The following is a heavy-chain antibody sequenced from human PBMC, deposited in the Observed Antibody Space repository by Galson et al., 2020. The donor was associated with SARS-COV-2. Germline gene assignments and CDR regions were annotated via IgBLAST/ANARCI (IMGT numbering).Heavy chain of an antibody. V-gene: IGHV3-73*01. J-gene: IGHJ3*01. CDR2: IRSKANSYAT. Sequence: ASMMFCCASSGIIISDSAMHLVRQASGKGLELVGRIRSKANSYATAYAAWVKGMFTISRDDSKNTAYLQMNSLKTEDTAVYYCTRVPPCSSAFWDAFDLWGQGTMVTVSS. D-gene: IGHD6-6*01. CDR3: TRVPPCSSAFWDAFDL. CDR1: GIIISDSA.